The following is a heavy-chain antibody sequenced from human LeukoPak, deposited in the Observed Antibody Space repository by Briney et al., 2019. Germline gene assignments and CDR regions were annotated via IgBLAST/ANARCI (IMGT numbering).Heavy chain of an antibody. CDR1: GFTFSSYA. D-gene: IGHD3-22*01. CDR3: ARDLRYYDSSGYSNGY. V-gene: IGHV3-30*14. CDR2: ISYDGSNK. Sequence: GRSLRLSCAASGFTFSSYAMHWVRQAPGKGLEWVAVISYDGSNKYYADSVKGRFTISRDNSKNTLYLQMNSLRAEDTAVYYCARDLRYYDSSGYSNGYWGQGTLVTVSS. J-gene: IGHJ4*02.